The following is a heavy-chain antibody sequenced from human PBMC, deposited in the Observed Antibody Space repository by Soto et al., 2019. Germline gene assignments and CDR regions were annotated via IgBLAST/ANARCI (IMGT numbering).Heavy chain of an antibody. Sequence: QVQLQQWGAGLLKPSETLSLTCAVYGGSFSGYYWSWIRQPPGKGLEWIGEINHSGSTNYNPSLKSRVTISVDTSKNQFSLKLSSVTAADTAVYYCARSGYSYGVYYYYCGMDVWGQGTTVTVSS. CDR2: INHSGST. J-gene: IGHJ6*02. CDR1: GGSFSGYY. D-gene: IGHD5-18*01. V-gene: IGHV4-34*01. CDR3: ARSGYSYGVYYYYCGMDV.